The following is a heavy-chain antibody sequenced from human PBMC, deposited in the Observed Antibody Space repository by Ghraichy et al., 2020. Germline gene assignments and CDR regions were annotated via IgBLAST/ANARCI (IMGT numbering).Heavy chain of an antibody. V-gene: IGHV3-30*04. Sequence: LSLTCAASGFTFSSYAMHWVRQAPGKGLKWVAVISYDGSNKYYADSVKGRFTISRDNSKNTLYLQMNSLRAEDTAVYYCARDRYCTNGACYVGGMDVWGQGTTVTVSS. J-gene: IGHJ6*02. CDR2: ISYDGSNK. CDR3: ARDRYCTNGACYVGGMDV. D-gene: IGHD2-8*01. CDR1: GFTFSSYA.